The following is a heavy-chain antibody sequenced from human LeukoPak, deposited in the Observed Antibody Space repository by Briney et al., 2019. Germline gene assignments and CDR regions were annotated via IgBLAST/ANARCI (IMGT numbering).Heavy chain of an antibody. CDR1: GCTFTSYY. CDR2: INPSGGST. D-gene: IGHD2-2*01. Sequence: GASVKVSCKASGCTFTSYYMHWVRQAPGQGLEWMGIINPSGGSTSYAQKFQGRVTMTRDTSTSTVYMELSSLRSEDTAVYYCARGGPIPSLQYCSSTSCHVAKYNWFDPWGQGTLVTVSS. CDR3: ARGGPIPSLQYCSSTSCHVAKYNWFDP. J-gene: IGHJ5*02. V-gene: IGHV1-46*01.